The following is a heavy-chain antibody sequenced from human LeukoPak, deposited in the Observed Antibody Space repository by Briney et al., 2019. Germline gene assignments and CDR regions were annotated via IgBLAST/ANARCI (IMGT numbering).Heavy chain of an antibody. D-gene: IGHD5-12*01. V-gene: IGHV1-8*03. CDR2: MNPNSGNT. Sequence: ASVKVSCKASGYTFTSYYMHWVRQAPGQGLEGMGWMNPNSGNTGYAQKFQGRVTITRNTSISTAYMELSSLRSDDTAVYYCARGATIYYYYYYMDVWGKGTTVTVSS. CDR3: ARGATIYYYYYYMDV. CDR1: GYTFTSYY. J-gene: IGHJ6*03.